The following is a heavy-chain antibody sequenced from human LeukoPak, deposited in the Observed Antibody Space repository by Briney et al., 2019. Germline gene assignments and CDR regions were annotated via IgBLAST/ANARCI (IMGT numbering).Heavy chain of an antibody. J-gene: IGHJ4*02. CDR1: GRSFSGYY. CDR2: INHSGST. V-gene: IGHV4-34*01. Sequence: SDTLSLTCAVYGRSFSGYYWSWIRQPPGKGLEGFGEINHSGSTNYNPSLKSRVTISVDTSKNQFSLKLSSVTAADTAVYYCARGRPRYYYGSGSYYRGPFDYWGQGTLVTVSS. CDR3: ARGRPRYYYGSGSYYRGPFDY. D-gene: IGHD3-10*01.